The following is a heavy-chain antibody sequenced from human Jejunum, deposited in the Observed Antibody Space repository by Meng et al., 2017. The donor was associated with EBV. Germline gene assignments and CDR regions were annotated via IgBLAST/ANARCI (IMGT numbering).Heavy chain of an antibody. Sequence: QVQLVQSGAEVKEPGASVRVSCTASEYSFTAHYIHGVRQAPGQGLDWMGWIEPNSGDTRYAQKFQGRVTMTRDTSISTTYMEVSRLTSDDTAVYYCARDVAAAGSHNWFDPWGQGTLVTVSS. J-gene: IGHJ5*02. CDR3: ARDVAAAGSHNWFDP. CDR1: EYSFTAHY. CDR2: IEPNSGDT. D-gene: IGHD6-13*01. V-gene: IGHV1-2*02.